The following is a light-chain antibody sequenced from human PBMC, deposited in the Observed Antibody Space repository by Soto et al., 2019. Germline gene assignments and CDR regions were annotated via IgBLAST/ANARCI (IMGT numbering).Light chain of an antibody. Sequence: EMDMTQSPATLSVSPGEGATLSCRAAQNIGNSLGWYQQRPGQAPRLLIYGAFHRATGIPARFSGSVSGTEFTLTSNSLQPEDSATYYCQYLGAFGQGTKLEIK. J-gene: IGKJ2*01. V-gene: IGKV3-15*01. CDR2: GAF. CDR1: QNIGNS. CDR3: QYLGA.